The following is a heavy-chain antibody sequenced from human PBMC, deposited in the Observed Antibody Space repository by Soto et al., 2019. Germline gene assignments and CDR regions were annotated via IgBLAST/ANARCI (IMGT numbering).Heavy chain of an antibody. D-gene: IGHD3-3*01. V-gene: IGHV1-2*04. J-gene: IGHJ6*02. CDR2: INPNSGGT. Sequence: ASVKVSCKASGYTFTGYYMHWVRQAPGQGLDWMGWINPNSGGTNYAQKFQGWVTMTRDTSISTAYMELSRLRSDDTAVYYCARERRITIFGVVRSDGMDVWGQGTTVTVSS. CDR3: ARERRITIFGVVRSDGMDV. CDR1: GYTFTGYY.